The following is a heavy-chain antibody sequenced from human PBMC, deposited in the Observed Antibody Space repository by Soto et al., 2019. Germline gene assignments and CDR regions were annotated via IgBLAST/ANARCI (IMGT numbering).Heavy chain of an antibody. J-gene: IGHJ6*02. CDR3: AKDRVRFLEWLLQHDYYYYYGMDV. D-gene: IGHD3-3*01. V-gene: IGHV3-30*18. CDR1: GFTFSSYG. CDR2: ISYDGSNK. Sequence: QVQLVESGGGVVQPGRSLRLSCAASGFTFSSYGMHWVRQAPGKGLEWVAVISYDGSNKYYADSVKGRFTISRDNSKNTLYLQMNSLRAEDTAVYYCAKDRVRFLEWLLQHDYYYYYGMDVWGQGTTVTVSS.